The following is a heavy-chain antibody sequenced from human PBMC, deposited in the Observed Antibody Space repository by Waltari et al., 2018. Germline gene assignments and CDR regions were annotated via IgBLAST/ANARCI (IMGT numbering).Heavy chain of an antibody. CDR2: IKSKTDGGTT. D-gene: IGHD3-9*01. J-gene: IGHJ4*02. CDR1: GFTFSKAW. CDR3: TAAYHNPDRYFDWLPYDY. V-gene: IGHV3-15*01. Sequence: EVQLVESGGGLVKPGGSLRLSCAASGFTFSKAWMSWVRQAPGKGLTWVGRIKSKTDGGTTDYAAPVKGRFTISRDDSKNTLYLQMNSLKTEDTAVYYCTAAYHNPDRYFDWLPYDYWGQGTLVTVSS.